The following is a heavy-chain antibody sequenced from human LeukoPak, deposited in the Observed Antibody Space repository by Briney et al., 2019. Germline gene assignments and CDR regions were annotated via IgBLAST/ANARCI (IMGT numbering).Heavy chain of an antibody. CDR2: INQDGSEK. V-gene: IGHV3-7*05. D-gene: IGHD6-19*01. CDR3: AREGIAVAGSFFDY. J-gene: IGHJ4*02. CDR1: GFTFSRYW. Sequence: GGSLRLSCAASGFTFSRYWMSWVRQAPGKGLEWVANINQDGSEKYYVDSVKGRFTISRDNAKNSLYLQMNSLRVEDTAVYYCAREGIAVAGSFFDYWGQGTLVTVSS.